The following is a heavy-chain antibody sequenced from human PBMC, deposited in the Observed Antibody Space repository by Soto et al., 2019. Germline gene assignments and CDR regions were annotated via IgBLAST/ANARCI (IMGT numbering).Heavy chain of an antibody. V-gene: IGHV4-34*01. CDR1: GGSFSGYY. CDR2: INHSGST. D-gene: IGHD3-16*01. Sequence: PSETLSLTCAVYGGSFSGYYWSWIRQPPGKGLEWIGEINHSGSTNYNPSLKSRVTISVDTSKNQFSLKLSSVTAADTAVYYCARVFGFGGYYYYGMDVWGQGTTVTVSS. J-gene: IGHJ6*02. CDR3: ARVFGFGGYYYYGMDV.